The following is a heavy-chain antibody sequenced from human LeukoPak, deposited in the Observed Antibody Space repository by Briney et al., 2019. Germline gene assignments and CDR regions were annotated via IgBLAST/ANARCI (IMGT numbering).Heavy chain of an antibody. J-gene: IGHJ4*02. D-gene: IGHD6-13*01. CDR1: GYSISSGYH. CDR3: ARERSSSWFIEF. V-gene: IGHV4-38-2*02. CDR2: VFQSGST. Sequence: PSETLSLTCGVSGYSISSGYHWGLIRQPPGKGLEWLGNVFQSGSTYYNPSLKSRVTISVDTSKNQFSLKLSSVTAADTAVYYCARERSSSWFIEFWGQGILVAVSS.